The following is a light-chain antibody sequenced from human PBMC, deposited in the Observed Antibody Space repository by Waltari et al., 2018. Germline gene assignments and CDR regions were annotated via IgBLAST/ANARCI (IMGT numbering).Light chain of an antibody. CDR1: SSDVGGSNY. Sequence: QSALTQPRSVSGSPGQSVTISCTGTSSDVGGSNYVPWYQQHPGKAPKLMIYDVSKRPSGVPDRFSGSKSGKTASLTISGLQAEDEADYYCCSYAGSYSVVFGGGTKLTVL. V-gene: IGLV2-11*01. J-gene: IGLJ2*01. CDR2: DVS. CDR3: CSYAGSYSVV.